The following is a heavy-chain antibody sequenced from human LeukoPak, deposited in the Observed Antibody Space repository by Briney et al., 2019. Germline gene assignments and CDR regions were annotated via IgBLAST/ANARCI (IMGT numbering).Heavy chain of an antibody. J-gene: IGHJ5*02. V-gene: IGHV1-18*01. D-gene: IGHD3-22*01. CDR2: ISAYNGNT. CDR3: ARGGYYYDHNWFDP. CDR1: GYTFTSYG. Sequence: GASVKVSCTASGYTFTSYGISWVRQAPGQGLEWMGWISAYNGNTNYAQKLQGRVTMTTDTSTSTAYMELRSLRSDDAAVYYCARGGYYYDHNWFDPWGQGTLVTVSS.